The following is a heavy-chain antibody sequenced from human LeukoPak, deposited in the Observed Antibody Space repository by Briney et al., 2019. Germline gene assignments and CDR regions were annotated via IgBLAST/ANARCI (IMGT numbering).Heavy chain of an antibody. CDR3: ARRDWGTRFDP. J-gene: IGHJ5*02. Sequence: SEALSLTCTVSGGSISSYYWSWIRQPPGKGLEWIGYIFYSGITNYNPSLKSRVTISVDTSKNQFSLKLTSVTAADTAVYYCARRDWGTRFDPWGQGTLVTVSS. V-gene: IGHV4-59*08. CDR1: GGSISSYY. D-gene: IGHD3-16*01. CDR2: IFYSGIT.